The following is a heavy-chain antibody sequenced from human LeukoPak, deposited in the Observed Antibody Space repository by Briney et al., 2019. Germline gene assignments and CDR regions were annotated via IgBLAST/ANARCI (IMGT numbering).Heavy chain of an antibody. CDR1: EFTFSSYS. Sequence: GGSLRLSCAASEFTFSSYSMTWVRQAPGKGLEWVSFISATGGSTYYTDSVKGRFTISRDNSKNMLYLQMNSLKGEDTAIYYCAKKAAKWELGSGYFDYWGQGTLVTVSS. CDR3: AKKAAKWELGSGYFDY. D-gene: IGHD1-26*01. V-gene: IGHV3-23*01. J-gene: IGHJ4*02. CDR2: ISATGGST.